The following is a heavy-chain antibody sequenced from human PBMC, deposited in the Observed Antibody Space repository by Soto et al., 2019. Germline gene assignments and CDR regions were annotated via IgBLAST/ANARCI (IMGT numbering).Heavy chain of an antibody. J-gene: IGHJ6*02. D-gene: IGHD6-19*01. CDR3: ARVLASGWYLPRAPYGIDV. CDR1: GYTFTDYY. Sequence: QVQLEQSGADMKKPGASVTVSCKASGYTFTDYYIYWVRQAPGQGLEWMSWINPKSGDTNVAHSFQGRITMTRDTSIFTVYMDLSSLTADDTAIYYCARVLASGWYLPRAPYGIDVWGRGTTVIVSS. V-gene: IGHV1-2*02. CDR2: INPKSGDT.